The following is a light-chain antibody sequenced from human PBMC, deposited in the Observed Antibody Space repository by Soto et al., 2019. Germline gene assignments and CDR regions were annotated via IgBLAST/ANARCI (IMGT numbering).Light chain of an antibody. CDR3: LQHYNYPRT. CDR2: STS. V-gene: IGKV1-17*01. J-gene: IGKJ1*01. CDR1: QGIGTD. Sequence: DNQMTQSAPSLSPAVGDRVTITCRAIQGIGTDLGWYRQKPGRAPERLIYSTSSLQSGVPSRFSGSASGTEFSLTITSLQTEDFATYYCLQHYNYPRTFGQGS.